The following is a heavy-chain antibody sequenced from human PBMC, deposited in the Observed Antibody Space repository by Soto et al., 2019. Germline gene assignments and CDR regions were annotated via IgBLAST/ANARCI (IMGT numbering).Heavy chain of an antibody. Sequence: KFQGRVTITRDTSASTAYVELSSLRSEDTAVYYCARPDNYGDYNFDYWGQGTLVTVSS. J-gene: IGHJ4*02. V-gene: IGHV1-3*01. D-gene: IGHD4-17*01. CDR3: ARPDNYGDYNFDY.